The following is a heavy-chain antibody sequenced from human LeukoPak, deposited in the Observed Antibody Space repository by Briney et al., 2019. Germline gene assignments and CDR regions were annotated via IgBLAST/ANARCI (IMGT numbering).Heavy chain of an antibody. Sequence: GGSLRLSCVGTGFSFRYFAIHWVRQAPGKGLEYVSVINTDGRITYYADSVKGRFTISRDNSKNTVYLQMGSLRGDDMAVYYCTRDGGSFCDFDYWGQGALVTVSS. CDR2: INTDGRIT. CDR1: GFSFRYFA. CDR3: TRDGGSFCDFDY. J-gene: IGHJ4*02. V-gene: IGHV3-64*02. D-gene: IGHD1-26*01.